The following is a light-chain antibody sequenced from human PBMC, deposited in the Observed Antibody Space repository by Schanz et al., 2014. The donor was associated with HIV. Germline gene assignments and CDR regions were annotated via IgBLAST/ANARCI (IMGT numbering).Light chain of an antibody. V-gene: IGLV2-14*01. CDR3: SSSTSSSTVL. CDR2: DVT. J-gene: IGLJ2*01. CDR1: SSDGGGHKY. Sequence: QSVLTQPASEKGCPGQSITTECTGSSSDGGGHKYVSWHQQYPGKAPKLIIYDVTNRPSGVSNRFSGSKSGNTASLSISGLQAEDEADYYCSSSTSSSTVLLGGGTKLTVL.